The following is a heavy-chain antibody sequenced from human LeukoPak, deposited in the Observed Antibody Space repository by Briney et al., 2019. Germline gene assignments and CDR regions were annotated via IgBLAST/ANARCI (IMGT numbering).Heavy chain of an antibody. CDR3: AKHKGPLAAAGTDY. V-gene: IGHV3-48*01. D-gene: IGHD6-13*01. CDR1: GFTFSS. CDR2: ISSSSTTI. J-gene: IGHJ4*02. Sequence: GGSLRLSCAASGFTFSSMNWVRQAPGKGLECVSYISSSSTTIYYADSVKGRFTISRDIFKNTLYVQMNSLRAEGTAVYYCAKHKGPLAAAGTDYWGQGTLVTVSS.